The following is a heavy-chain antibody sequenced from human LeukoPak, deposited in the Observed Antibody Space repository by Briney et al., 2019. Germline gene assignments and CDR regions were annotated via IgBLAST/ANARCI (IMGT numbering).Heavy chain of an antibody. V-gene: IGHV3-74*01. CDR2: ITNDGSST. J-gene: IGHJ3*02. Sequence: GGSLRLSCAASGLTFSSHWMHWVRQAPGKGLVWVSRITNDGSSTTYADSVKGRFTISRDNAKNTLYLQMNSLRAEDTAVYYCARRGYYDSSAPFDIWGQGTMVTVSS. D-gene: IGHD3-22*01. CDR1: GLTFSSHW. CDR3: ARRGYYDSSAPFDI.